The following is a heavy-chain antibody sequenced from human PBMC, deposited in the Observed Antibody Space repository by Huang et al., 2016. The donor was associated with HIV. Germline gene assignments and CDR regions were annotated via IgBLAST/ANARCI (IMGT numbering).Heavy chain of an antibody. Sequence: EVQLEESGGALVKPGGSLRLSCAATGFLFTTFTMHWVSQAPGKGLEWVSSISGSGSSIYYADAVKGRFTISRDNTKKSLYLQMSSLSVDDTAFYFCARGGPVGYFNLWGHGTLVSVSS. CDR3: ARGGPVGYFNL. CDR1: GFLFTTFT. J-gene: IGHJ4*03. CDR2: ISGSGSSI. D-gene: IGHD2-15*01. V-gene: IGHV3-21*01.